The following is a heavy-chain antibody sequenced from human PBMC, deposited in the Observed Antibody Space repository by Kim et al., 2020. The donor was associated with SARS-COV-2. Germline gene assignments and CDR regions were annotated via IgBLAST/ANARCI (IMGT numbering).Heavy chain of an antibody. V-gene: IGHV3-21*01. CDR1: GFTFSGYS. D-gene: IGHD6-19*01. Sequence: GGSLRLSCAASGFTFSGYSMNWVRQAPGKGLEWVSCISSSSRSIYYADSVKGRFTISRDNAKNSLYLQMNSLRAEDTAVYYCARGPVAVATTVLLDYWG. J-gene: IGHJ4*01. CDR3: ARGPVAVATTVLLDY. CDR2: ISSSSRSI.